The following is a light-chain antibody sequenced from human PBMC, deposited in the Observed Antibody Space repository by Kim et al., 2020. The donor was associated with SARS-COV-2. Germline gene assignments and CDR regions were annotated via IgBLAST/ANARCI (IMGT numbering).Light chain of an antibody. Sequence: PGRTDRITSGGSDIGSLTLPWYQQQPGQAPLLVISYDSDRPSGIPERFSGSNSGNTATLTISRVEAGDEADYFCQVWDSTSDHPWVFGGGTQLTVL. V-gene: IGLV3-21*04. CDR2: YDS. CDR3: QVWDSTSDHPWV. CDR1: DIGSLT. J-gene: IGLJ3*02.